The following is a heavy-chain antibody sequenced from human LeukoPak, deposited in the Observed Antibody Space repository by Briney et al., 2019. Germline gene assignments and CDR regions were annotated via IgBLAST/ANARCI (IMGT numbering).Heavy chain of an antibody. V-gene: IGHV3-15*01. CDR3: TTKSAVAGIIDY. CDR2: IKSKTDYETT. Sequence: GGSLRLSCAASGFTFRNAWMSWVRQAPGKGLEWVGRIKSKTDYETTDYAAPVKDRFTISRDDSKNTLYLQMNSLKTEDTAVYFCTTKSAVAGIIDYWGQGTLVTVSS. J-gene: IGHJ4*02. CDR1: GFTFRNAW. D-gene: IGHD6-19*01.